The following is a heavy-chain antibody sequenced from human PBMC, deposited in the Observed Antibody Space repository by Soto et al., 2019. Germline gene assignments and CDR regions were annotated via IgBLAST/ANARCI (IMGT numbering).Heavy chain of an antibody. CDR3: ARISIAARPTVYYYYGMDV. J-gene: IGHJ6*02. Sequence: GASVKVSCKASGYTFTSYYMHWVRQAPGQGLEWMGIINPSGGSTSYAQKFQGRVTMTRDTSTSTVYMELSSLRSEDTAVYYCARISIAARPTVYYYYGMDVWGQGTTVTVSS. CDR2: INPSGGST. V-gene: IGHV1-46*01. D-gene: IGHD6-6*01. CDR1: GYTFTSYY.